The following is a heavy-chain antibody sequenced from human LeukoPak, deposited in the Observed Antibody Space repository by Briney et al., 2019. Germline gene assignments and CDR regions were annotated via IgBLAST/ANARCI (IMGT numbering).Heavy chain of an antibody. CDR2: INHSGST. D-gene: IGHD2-2*01. CDR3: ARGPAVKYCSSTSCYFGDAFDI. V-gene: IGHV4-34*01. Sequence: PSETLSLTCAVYGGSFSGYYWSWIRQPPGKGLEWIGEINHSGSTNYNPSLKSRVTISVEPSKNQFSLKLSSVTAADTAVYYCARGPAVKYCSSTSCYFGDAFDIWGPGTMVTVSS. CDR1: GGSFSGYY. J-gene: IGHJ3*02.